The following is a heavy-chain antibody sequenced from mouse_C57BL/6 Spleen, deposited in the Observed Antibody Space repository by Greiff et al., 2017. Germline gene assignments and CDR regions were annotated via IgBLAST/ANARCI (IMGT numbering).Heavy chain of an antibody. J-gene: IGHJ4*01. Sequence: EVQLQQSGPVLARPGASVKMSCKTSGYTFTSYWMHWVKQRPGQGLEWIGAIYPGNRDTSYNQKFKGKANLTAVTSASNAYLELSSQTNEDSAVYYCTSGDYSNFYYAMDYWGQGTSVTVSS. D-gene: IGHD2-5*01. CDR1: GYTFTSYW. CDR2: IYPGNRDT. V-gene: IGHV1-5*01. CDR3: TSGDYSNFYYAMDY.